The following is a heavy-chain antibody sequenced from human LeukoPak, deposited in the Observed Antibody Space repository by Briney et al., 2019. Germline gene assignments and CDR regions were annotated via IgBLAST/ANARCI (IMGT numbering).Heavy chain of an antibody. V-gene: IGHV4-39*07. CDR3: ARDRDYYKSGSHASTLDY. CDR1: GDSSSSNSDY. Sequence: SETLSLTCSVSGDSSSSNSDYWGWIRQPPGKGLEWIGNIYHRGRTNYNPSLKSRVTISADTSKNQFSLKLSSVTAADTAVYYCARDRDYYKSGSHASTLDYWGQGSLVTVSS. D-gene: IGHD3-10*01. CDR2: IYHRGRT. J-gene: IGHJ4*02.